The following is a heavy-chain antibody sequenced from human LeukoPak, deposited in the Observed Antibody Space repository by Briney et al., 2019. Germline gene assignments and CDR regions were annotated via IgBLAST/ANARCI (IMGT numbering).Heavy chain of an antibody. V-gene: IGHV3-23*01. CDR3: AKDDLGFGKLGY. Sequence: PGGSLRLSCAASGFTFSGYPMIWVRQAPGKGLEWVSGMSGNGGNTYYADSVKGRFTISRDNSKNTLYLQMNSLRAEDTAVYYCAKDDLGFGKLGYWGQRTLVTVSS. CDR2: MSGNGGNT. CDR1: GFTFSGYP. D-gene: IGHD3-10*01. J-gene: IGHJ4*02.